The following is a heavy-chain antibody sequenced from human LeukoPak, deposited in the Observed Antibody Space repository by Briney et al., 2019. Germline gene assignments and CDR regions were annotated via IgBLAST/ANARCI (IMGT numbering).Heavy chain of an antibody. J-gene: IGHJ5*02. V-gene: IGHV3-15*01. Sequence: GGSLRLSCAASGFSFSTAWMSWVRQAPGKGLEWVGRIRSKSYGDTTDYAAPVKGRFTISRDDSENTLYLQMCSLKIEDTAVYYCTTDLGGYYTGGSCYTGLYNCFDPWGQGTLVTVSS. D-gene: IGHD2-15*01. CDR1: GFSFSTAW. CDR3: TTDLGGYYTGGSCYTGLYNCFDP. CDR2: IRSKSYGDTT.